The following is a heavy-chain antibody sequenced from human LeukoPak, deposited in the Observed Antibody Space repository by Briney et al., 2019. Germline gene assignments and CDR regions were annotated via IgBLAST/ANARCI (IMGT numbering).Heavy chain of an antibody. J-gene: IGHJ6*02. V-gene: IGHV1-24*01. D-gene: IGHD3-22*01. CDR1: GYTLTELS. Sequence: ASVKVSCEVSGYTLTELSMHWVRQAPGKGLEWMGGFDPEDGETIYAQKFQGRVTMTEDTSTGTAYMELSSLRSEDTAVYYCATKGRGGITMILYGMDVWGQGTTVTVSS. CDR2: FDPEDGET. CDR3: ATKGRGGITMILYGMDV.